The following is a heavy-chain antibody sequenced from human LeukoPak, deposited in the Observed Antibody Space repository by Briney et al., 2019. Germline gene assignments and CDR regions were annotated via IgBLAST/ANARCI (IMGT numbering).Heavy chain of an antibody. J-gene: IGHJ5*02. V-gene: IGHV4-30-4*01. CDR2: IYYSGST. Sequence: ASETLSLTCTVSGGSISSGDYYWSWIRQPPGKGLEWIGCIYYSGSTYYNPSLKSRVTISVDTPKNQFSLKLSSVTAADTAVYYCARVREYSSSSDWFDPWGQGTLVTVSS. D-gene: IGHD6-6*01. CDR1: GGSISSGDYY. CDR3: ARVREYSSSSDWFDP.